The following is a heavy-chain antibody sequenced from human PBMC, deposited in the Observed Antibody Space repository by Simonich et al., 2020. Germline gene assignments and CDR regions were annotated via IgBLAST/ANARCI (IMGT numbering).Heavy chain of an antibody. D-gene: IGHD4-4*01. CDR1: GGSISSSSYY. J-gene: IGHJ3*02. CDR3: ARRPRLTNFADAFDI. Sequence: QLQLQESGPGLVKPSETLSLTCTVSGGSISSSSYYWGWIRQPPGKGLEWIGRINYSGSTYYNPSLKSRVTISVDTSKNQFSLKLSSVTAADTAVYYCARRPRLTNFADAFDIWGQGTMVTVSS. CDR2: INYSGST. V-gene: IGHV4-39*01.